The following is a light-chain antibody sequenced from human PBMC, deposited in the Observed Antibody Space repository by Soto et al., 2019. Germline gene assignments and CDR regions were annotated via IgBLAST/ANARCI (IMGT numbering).Light chain of an antibody. CDR3: QKYGSSPRK. J-gene: IGKJ1*01. V-gene: IGKV3-20*01. Sequence: ETVLTQSPGALSLSPGERSTLSCMASQSVSSSYLAWYQQKPGQAPRLLIYGASSRATGIPDRFSGSGSGTDFTLTISRLEPEDFAVYYCQKYGSSPRKFGQGTKVDIK. CDR2: GAS. CDR1: QSVSSSY.